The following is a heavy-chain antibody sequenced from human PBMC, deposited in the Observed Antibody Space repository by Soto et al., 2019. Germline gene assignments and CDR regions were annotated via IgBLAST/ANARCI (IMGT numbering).Heavy chain of an antibody. CDR1: GFTFSSYA. CDR3: ARGTLRQWGRDY. CDR2: ISSNGGST. V-gene: IGHV3-64*01. D-gene: IGHD3-16*01. Sequence: EVQLVESGGGLVQPGGSLRLSCAASGFTFSSYAMHWVRQAPGKGLEYVSAISSNGGSTYYANSVKGRFTISRDNYKNKLYIKMGRLRDEDMAVYYCARGTLRQWGRDYWGQGTLVTVSS. J-gene: IGHJ4*02.